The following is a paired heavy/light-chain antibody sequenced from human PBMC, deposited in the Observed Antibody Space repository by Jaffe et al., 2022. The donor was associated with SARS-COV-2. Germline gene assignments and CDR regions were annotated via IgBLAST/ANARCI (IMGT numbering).Heavy chain of an antibody. V-gene: IGHV3-9*01. CDR1: GFTFDDYA. CDR3: AKLSVSGGWFNAFDI. Sequence: EVQVVESGGGLVQPGRSLRLSCAASGFTFDDYAMHWVRQAPGKGLEWVSGISWSSGTIGYADSVKGRFTISRDNAKNSLYLQMNSLRAEDTALYYCAKLSVSGGWFNAFDIWGQGTMVTVSS. D-gene: IGHD6-19*01. J-gene: IGHJ3*02. CDR2: ISWSSGTI.
Light chain of an antibody. CDR2: GAS. V-gene: IGKV3-20*01. Sequence: EIVLTQSPGTLSLSPGERATLSCRASQSVSSTYLAWYQQKPGQAPRLLIYGASSRATGIPDRFSGSGSGTDFTLTISRLEPEDFAVYYCQQYGSSPQTFGQGTKVEIK. CDR1: QSVSSTY. J-gene: IGKJ1*01. CDR3: QQYGSSPQT.